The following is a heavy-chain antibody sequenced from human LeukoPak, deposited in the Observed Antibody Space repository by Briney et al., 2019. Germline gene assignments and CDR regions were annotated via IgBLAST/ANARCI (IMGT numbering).Heavy chain of an antibody. J-gene: IGHJ4*02. CDR3: ARGVDYYGV. D-gene: IGHD3-10*01. V-gene: IGHV4-39*07. Sequence: SETLSLTCTVSGGSISSSSYSWGWIRQPPGKGLEWIGTIYYSGSTFYNPSLKSRVTISVDTSKKQFSLKLSSVTAADTAVYYCARGVDYYGVWGQGTLVTVSS. CDR1: GGSISSSSYS. CDR2: IYYSGST.